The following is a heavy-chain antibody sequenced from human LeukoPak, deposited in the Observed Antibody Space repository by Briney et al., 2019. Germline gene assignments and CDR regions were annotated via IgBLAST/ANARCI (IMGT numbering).Heavy chain of an antibody. Sequence: GSVKVSCKASGYTFTSYYMHWVRQAPGQGLEWMGIINPSGGSTSYAQKFQGRVTMTRDTSTSTVYMELSSLRSEDTAVYYCARGVNYDFWSGYPAFDYWGQGTLVTVSS. D-gene: IGHD3-3*01. J-gene: IGHJ4*02. CDR3: ARGVNYDFWSGYPAFDY. V-gene: IGHV1-46*01. CDR2: INPSGGST. CDR1: GYTFTSYY.